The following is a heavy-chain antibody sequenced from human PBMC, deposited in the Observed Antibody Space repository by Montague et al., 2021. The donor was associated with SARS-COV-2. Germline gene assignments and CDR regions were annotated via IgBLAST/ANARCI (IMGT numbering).Heavy chain of an antibody. Sequence: SETLSLTCAVPGGSLSTPHYWSWVRQPPGKGLEWIGEVHHSGNAXXNAXYNGRVTISVDKSNNQFSLTLTSVTAADTAGYYCACDRITRGWLDHWGQGTLVTVSS. V-gene: IGHV4-4*02. J-gene: IGHJ5*02. CDR3: ACDRITRGWLDH. CDR2: VHHSGNA. CDR1: GGSLSTPHY. D-gene: IGHD7-27*01.